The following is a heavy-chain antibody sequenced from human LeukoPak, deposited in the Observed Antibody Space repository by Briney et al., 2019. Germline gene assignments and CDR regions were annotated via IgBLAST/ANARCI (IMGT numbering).Heavy chain of an antibody. Sequence: ASVKVSCKASGGTFSSYAISWVRQAPGQGLGWMGIINPSADTRSYAQKFQDRVTMTSDTSTSTVFMELSSLISEDTAVYYCARVEIDYYDSGKAFDIWGQGIMVTVSS. CDR2: INPSADTR. J-gene: IGHJ3*02. CDR1: GGTFSSYA. D-gene: IGHD3-10*01. CDR3: ARVEIDYYDSGKAFDI. V-gene: IGHV1-46*01.